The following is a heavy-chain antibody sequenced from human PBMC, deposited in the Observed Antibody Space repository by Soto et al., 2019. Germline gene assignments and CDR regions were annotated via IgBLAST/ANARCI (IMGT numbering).Heavy chain of an antibody. CDR2: IYKGGST. CDR3: ARETSNYYYAMDV. Sequence: PGGSLRLSCAASGFTVSSNYMSWVRQTPGKGLEWVSVIYKGGSTYYADSVKGRFTISRDNSKNTLYLQMNSLRAEDTAVYYCARETSNYYYAMDVWGQGTTVTVSS. V-gene: IGHV3-53*01. CDR1: GFTVSSNY. J-gene: IGHJ6*02.